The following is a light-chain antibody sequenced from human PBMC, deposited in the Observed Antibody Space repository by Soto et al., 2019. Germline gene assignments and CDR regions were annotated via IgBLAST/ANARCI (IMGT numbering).Light chain of an antibody. CDR2: DVS. J-gene: IGLJ1*01. V-gene: IGLV2-14*01. Sequence: QSALTQPASVSGSPGQSITISCTGTSSDVGGYNYVYWYQQQPGKAPKLMIYDVSNRPSGVSNRFSGSKSGNTASLTISGLQAEDEADYYCSSYTTSSTRVFVTGTKLTVL. CDR1: SSDVGGYNY. CDR3: SSYTTSSTRV.